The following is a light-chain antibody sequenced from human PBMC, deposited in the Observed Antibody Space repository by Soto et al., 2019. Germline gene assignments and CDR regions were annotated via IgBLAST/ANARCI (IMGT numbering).Light chain of an antibody. V-gene: IGKV3D-15*01. CDR2: GAS. CDR1: QSVSSN. J-gene: IGKJ4*01. Sequence: EIVMTQSPATLSVSPGERATLSCRASQSVSSNLAWYQQQPGQAPRLLIYGASTRATGIPARFSGSGSGTEFTLTISSLQSEDFAVYYCQQYNNWPLTFGGGTKVEI. CDR3: QQYNNWPLT.